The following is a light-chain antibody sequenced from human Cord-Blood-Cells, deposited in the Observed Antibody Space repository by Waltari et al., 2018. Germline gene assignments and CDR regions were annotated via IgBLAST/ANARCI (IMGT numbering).Light chain of an antibody. CDR3: QQYYITQNS. CDR2: WAS. J-gene: IGKJ2*03. CDR1: QSVLYRSNNKNY. V-gene: IGKV4-1*01. Sequence: IVMTQSPDSLAVSLGERATIHCKSRQSVLYRSNNKNYLAWYQQKPGQPPKLLIYWASTRESGVPDRFSGSVSGTDFSLTISSLQAEDVAVYYCQQYYITQNSFGQGTKLEIK.